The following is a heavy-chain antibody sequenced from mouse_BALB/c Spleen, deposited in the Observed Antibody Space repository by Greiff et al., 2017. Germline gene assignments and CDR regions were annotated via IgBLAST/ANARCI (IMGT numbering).Heavy chain of an antibody. J-gene: IGHJ3*01. V-gene: IGHV1S56*01. CDR1: GYTFTSYY. CDR3: ARSQLTGTWFAY. CDR2: IYPGNVNT. D-gene: IGHD4-1*01. Sequence: VQLQQSGPELVKPGASVRISCKASGYTFTSYYIHWVKQRPGQGLEWIGWIYPGNVNTKYNEKFKGKATLTADKSSSTAYMQLSSLTSEDSAVYFCARSQLTGTWFAYWGQGTLVTVSA.